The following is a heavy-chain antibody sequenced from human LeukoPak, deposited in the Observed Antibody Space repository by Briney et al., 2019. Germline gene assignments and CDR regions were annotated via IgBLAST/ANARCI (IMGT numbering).Heavy chain of an antibody. V-gene: IGHV4-59*08. Sequence: SETLSLTCTVSGGSISSYYWSWIRQPPGKGLEWIGYMSYTGSTNYNPSLKSRVTISVDTSKNQFSLKLSSVTAADTAVYYCTCYCSGGSCYSGTFDIWGQGTMVPVSS. CDR2: MSYTGST. J-gene: IGHJ3*02. CDR3: TCYCSGGSCYSGTFDI. D-gene: IGHD2-15*01. CDR1: GGSISSYY.